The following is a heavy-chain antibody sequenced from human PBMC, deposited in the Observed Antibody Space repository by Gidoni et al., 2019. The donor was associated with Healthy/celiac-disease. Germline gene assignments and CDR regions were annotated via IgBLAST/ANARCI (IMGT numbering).Heavy chain of an antibody. D-gene: IGHD3-22*01. CDR2: ISGSGGST. CDR1: GFTFISYA. Sequence: EVQLLESGGGLVQPGGSLRLSCAASGFTFISYAMSWVRQAPGKGLEWGSAISGSGGSTYYADSVKGRFTISRDNSKNTLYLQMNSLRAEDTAVYYCAKGDYYDSSGYSANFDYWGQGTLVTVSS. V-gene: IGHV3-23*01. CDR3: AKGDYYDSSGYSANFDY. J-gene: IGHJ4*02.